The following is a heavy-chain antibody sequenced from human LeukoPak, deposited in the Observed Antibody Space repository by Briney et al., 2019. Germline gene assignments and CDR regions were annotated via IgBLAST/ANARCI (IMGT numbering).Heavy chain of an antibody. CDR1: GYTFTGYY. Sequence: GSVRVSCTASGYTFTGYYMHWVRQAPGQGVEWMGWINPNSGGTNYAQKLQGRVTMTMDTSISTAYMELSRLRSDDTAVYYCARDRWGGVRGVIINAFDIWGQGTMVIVSS. J-gene: IGHJ3*02. CDR3: ARDRWGGVRGVIINAFDI. V-gene: IGHV1-2*02. D-gene: IGHD3-10*01. CDR2: INPNSGGT.